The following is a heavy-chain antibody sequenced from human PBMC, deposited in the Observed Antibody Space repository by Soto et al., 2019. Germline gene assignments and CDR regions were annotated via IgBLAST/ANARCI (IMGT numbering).Heavy chain of an antibody. V-gene: IGHV4-39*01. CDR2: IDYSGTI. CDR3: ARNSPVHGSGWYPGPTAY. Sequence: SETLSLICSVSGGSISRSSYYWGWIRQPLGKGLEWIGSIDYSGTIFYNPSLESRVTISVDTSKNQFSLKMSSVTAADTALYYCARNSPVHGSGWYPGPTAYWGQGILVTVSS. CDR1: GGSISRSSYY. J-gene: IGHJ4*02. D-gene: IGHD6-19*01.